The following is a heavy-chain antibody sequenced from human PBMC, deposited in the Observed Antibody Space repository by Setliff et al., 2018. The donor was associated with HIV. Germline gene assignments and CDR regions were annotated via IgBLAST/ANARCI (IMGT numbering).Heavy chain of an antibody. D-gene: IGHD3-22*01. J-gene: IGHJ5*02. CDR3: ASRVYYYDSSGYLREEGFDP. CDR2: MFRTGTS. V-gene: IGHV4-38-2*01. CDR1: GYSIRSGYY. Sequence: KTSETLSLTCAVSGYSIRSGYYWGWIRQSPGKGLEWIGTMFRTGTSYYNPSLTSRVTISQDTSKNQFSLELTSVTAADTAVYYCASRVYYYDSSGYLREEGFDPWGQGTLVTVSS.